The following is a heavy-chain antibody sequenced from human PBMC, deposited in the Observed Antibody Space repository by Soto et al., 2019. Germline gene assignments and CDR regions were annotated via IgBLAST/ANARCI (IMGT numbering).Heavy chain of an antibody. CDR3: ARTTAVPNTPRSRYFFDY. CDR2: VYYSGTN. D-gene: IGHD4-17*01. CDR1: GGSVSNKTYY. J-gene: IGHJ4*02. Sequence: PSETLSLTCSVSGGSVSNKTYYWSWIRQPQGKRLEWIGYVYYSGTNNYNPSLKSRATISVDLSKNQFSLRLSSVNTADTALYYCARTTAVPNTPRSRYFFDYWGQGTLVTVSS. V-gene: IGHV4-61*01.